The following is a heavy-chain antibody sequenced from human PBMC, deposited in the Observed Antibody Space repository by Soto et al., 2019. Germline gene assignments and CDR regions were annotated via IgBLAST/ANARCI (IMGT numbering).Heavy chain of an antibody. CDR2: IYYSGST. D-gene: IGHD6-19*01. J-gene: IGHJ5*02. CDR3: AKAVAGTDWFDP. CDR1: GGSISSYY. Sequence: QVQLQESGPGLVKPSETLSLTCTVSGGSISSYYWSWIRQPPGKGLEWIGYIYYSGSTNYNPSLKRRXXIXVXKSKHQSSLRLSSVTAADTAVYYCAKAVAGTDWFDPWGQGTLVTVSS. V-gene: IGHV4-59*08.